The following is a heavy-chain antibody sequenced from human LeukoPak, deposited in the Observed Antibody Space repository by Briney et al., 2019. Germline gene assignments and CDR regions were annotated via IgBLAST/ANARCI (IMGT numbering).Heavy chain of an antibody. D-gene: IGHD5-18*01. Sequence: PSETLSLTCTVSGGSISSYYWSWIRQPPGKGLEWIGYIYYSGSTDYNPSLKSRVTMSVDTSKNQFSLKLSSVTAADTAVYYCAGGYSYGSTYYYMDVWGKGTTVTISS. V-gene: IGHV4-59*01. J-gene: IGHJ6*03. CDR1: GGSISSYY. CDR3: AGGYSYGSTYYYMDV. CDR2: IYYSGST.